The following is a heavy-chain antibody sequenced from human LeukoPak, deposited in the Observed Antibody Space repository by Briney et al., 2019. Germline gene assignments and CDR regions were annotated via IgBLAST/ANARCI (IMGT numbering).Heavy chain of an antibody. CDR1: GFTFTHYA. CDR3: ARGSRYHYSAGFDP. CDR2: ISFDGSTD. D-gene: IGHD5-12*01. J-gene: IGHJ5*02. V-gene: IGHV3-30-3*01. Sequence: PGRSLRLSCAVSGFTFTHYAMHWVRQAPGKGLEWVALISFDGSTDYYADSVKGRFTISRDNANNMLYLQMNSLRVEDTAVYYCARGSRYHYSAGFDPWGQGTLVTVPS.